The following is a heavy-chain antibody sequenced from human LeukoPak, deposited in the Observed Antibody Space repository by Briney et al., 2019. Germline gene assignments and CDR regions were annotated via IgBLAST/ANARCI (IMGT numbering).Heavy chain of an antibody. CDR2: IYHSGST. CDR3: ARGSIAAAASTLFDP. J-gene: IGHJ5*02. D-gene: IGHD6-13*01. V-gene: IGHV4-30-2*01. Sequence: NPSETLSLTCTVSGGSISSGGYYWSWIRQPPGKGLEWIGYIYHSGSTYYNPSLKSRVTISVDRSKNQFSLKLSSVTAADTAVYYCARGSIAAAASTLFDPWGQGTLVTVSS. CDR1: GGSISSGGYY.